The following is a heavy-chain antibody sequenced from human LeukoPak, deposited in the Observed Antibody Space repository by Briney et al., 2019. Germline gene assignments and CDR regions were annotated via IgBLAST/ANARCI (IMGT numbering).Heavy chain of an antibody. CDR3: ARGVIVCFDY. V-gene: IGHV4-61*08. J-gene: IGHJ4*02. Sequence: SETLSLTCTVSGDSISSSDYYWAWIRQPPGKGLEWIGYIYYTGSTNYNPSLKSRVTISVDTSKNQFSLKLSSVTAADTAVYYCARGVIVCFDYWGQGTLVTVSS. CDR1: GDSISSSDYY. D-gene: IGHD2/OR15-2a*01. CDR2: IYYTGST.